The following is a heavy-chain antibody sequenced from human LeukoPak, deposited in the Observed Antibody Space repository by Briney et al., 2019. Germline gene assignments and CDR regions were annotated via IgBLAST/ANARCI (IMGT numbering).Heavy chain of an antibody. CDR3: ARGAQAGCSSTSCYYYYGMDV. D-gene: IGHD2-2*01. V-gene: IGHV4-34*01. Sequence: SSETLSLTCAVYGGSFSGYYWSWIRQPPGKGLEWIGEISHSGSTNYNPSLKSRVTISVDTSKNQFSLKLSSVTAADTAVYYCARGAQAGCSSTSCYYYYGMDVWGQGTTVTVSS. CDR1: GGSFSGYY. CDR2: ISHSGST. J-gene: IGHJ6*02.